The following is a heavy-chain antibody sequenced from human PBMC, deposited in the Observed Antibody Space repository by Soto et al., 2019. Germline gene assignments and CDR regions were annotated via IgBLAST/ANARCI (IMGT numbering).Heavy chain of an antibody. CDR2: MYYSGST. D-gene: IGHD1-26*01. V-gene: IGHV4-39*01. Sequence: SEILSLTCTVSGCSIVSLGDLWGWIRQPPGKGLEWIGNMYYSGSTYYNPSLKSRVTISVDTSRNQSSLKLNSVTAADTAVYYCARPRVGSTYVSYWGQGTLVTVSS. CDR3: ARPRVGSTYVSY. CDR1: GCSIVSLGDL. J-gene: IGHJ4*02.